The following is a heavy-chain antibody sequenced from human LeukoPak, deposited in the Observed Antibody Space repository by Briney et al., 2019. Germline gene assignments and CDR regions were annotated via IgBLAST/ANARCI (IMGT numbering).Heavy chain of an antibody. Sequence: SVKVSCKASGYTFTSYGISWVRQAPGQGLEWMGGIIPIFGTANYAQKFQGRVTITADESTSTAYMELSSLRSEDTAVYYCARFSIAAAGNLYYYYYYMDVWGKGTTVTVSS. V-gene: IGHV1-69*13. D-gene: IGHD6-13*01. CDR2: IIPIFGTA. CDR1: GYTFTSYG. CDR3: ARFSIAAAGNLYYYYYYMDV. J-gene: IGHJ6*03.